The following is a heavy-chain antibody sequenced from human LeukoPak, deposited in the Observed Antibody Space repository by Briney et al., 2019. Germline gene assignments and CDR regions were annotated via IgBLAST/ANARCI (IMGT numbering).Heavy chain of an antibody. J-gene: IGHJ3*02. D-gene: IGHD3-10*01. Sequence: SETLSLTCTVSGGSISSYYWSWIRQPAGKGLEWIERIYTSGSTNYNPSLKSRVTMSVDTSKNQFSLKLSSVTAADTAVYYCARDRGTMVRGVNIPHDAFDIWGQGTMVTVSS. V-gene: IGHV4-4*07. CDR1: GGSISSYY. CDR2: IYTSGST. CDR3: ARDRGTMVRGVNIPHDAFDI.